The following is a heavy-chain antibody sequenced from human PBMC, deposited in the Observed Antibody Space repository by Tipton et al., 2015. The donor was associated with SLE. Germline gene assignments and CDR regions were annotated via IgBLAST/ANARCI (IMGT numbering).Heavy chain of an antibody. V-gene: IGHV4-34*01. J-gene: IGHJ4*02. D-gene: IGHD3-3*01. Sequence: TLSLTCAVYGGSFSGYYWSWIRQPPGKGLEWIGEINHSGSTNYNPSLKSRVTISVDTSKNKFSLKLSSVTAADTAVYYCATDYDFWSGYLGYWGQGTLVTVSS. CDR2: INHSGST. CDR3: ATDYDFWSGYLGY. CDR1: GGSFSGYY.